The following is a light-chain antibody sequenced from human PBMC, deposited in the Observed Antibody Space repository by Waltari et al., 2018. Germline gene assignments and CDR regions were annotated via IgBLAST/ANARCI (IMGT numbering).Light chain of an antibody. CDR2: AAS. CDR3: QQYNTYPLT. CDR1: QGIRIY. J-gene: IGKJ4*02. V-gene: IGKV1-16*02. Sequence: MITHPSSMSSSVAGKVTITCRASQGIRIYLAWFQQKPGKAPTSLIYAASSMQSGIPSKFSGSGSGTEFTLTISSLQPEDFAAYYCQQYNTYPLTFGEGTKVEIK.